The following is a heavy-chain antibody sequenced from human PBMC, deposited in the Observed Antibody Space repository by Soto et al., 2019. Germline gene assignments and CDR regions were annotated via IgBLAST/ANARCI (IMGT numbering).Heavy chain of an antibody. Sequence: SVKVSCNASGGTFSSYAISWVRQAPVQGLEWMGGIIPIFGTANYAQKFQGRVTITADKSTSTAYMELSSLRSEDTAVYYCARVRRGGSCTNGVCYSPSWFDPWGQGTLVTVSS. CDR1: GGTFSSYA. CDR3: ARVRRGGSCTNGVCYSPSWFDP. J-gene: IGHJ5*02. V-gene: IGHV1-69*06. D-gene: IGHD2-8*01. CDR2: IIPIFGTA.